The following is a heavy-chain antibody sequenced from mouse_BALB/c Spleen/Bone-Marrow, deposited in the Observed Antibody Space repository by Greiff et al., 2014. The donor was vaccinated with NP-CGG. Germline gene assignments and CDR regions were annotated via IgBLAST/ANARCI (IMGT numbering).Heavy chain of an antibody. D-gene: IGHD1-2*01. J-gene: IGHJ3*01. Sequence: EVQLQQSGGGLVQPGGSLKLSCAASGFDFSGYWMTWVRQAPGKGLEWIGEINPDSRTINYKPSLKEKFIMSRDNAKNTLYLQMRKVRSEDTALYYCARNGYYGWMTYWGQGTLVTVSA. V-gene: IGHV4-1*02. CDR2: INPDSRTI. CDR1: GFDFSGYW. CDR3: ARNGYYGWMTY.